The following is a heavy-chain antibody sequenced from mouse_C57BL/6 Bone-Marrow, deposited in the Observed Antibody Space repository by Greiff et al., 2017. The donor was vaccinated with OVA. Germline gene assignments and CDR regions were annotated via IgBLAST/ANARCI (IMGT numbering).Heavy chain of an antibody. J-gene: IGHJ4*01. Sequence: EVKLQESGPGLVKPSQSLSLTCSVTGYSITSGYYWNWIRQFPGNKLEWMGYISYDGSNNYNPSLKNRISITRDTSKNQFFLKLNSVTTEDTATYYCARRNSHYYAMDYWGQGTSVTVSS. V-gene: IGHV3-6*01. CDR3: ARRNSHYYAMDY. CDR1: GYSITSGYY. CDR2: ISYDGSN.